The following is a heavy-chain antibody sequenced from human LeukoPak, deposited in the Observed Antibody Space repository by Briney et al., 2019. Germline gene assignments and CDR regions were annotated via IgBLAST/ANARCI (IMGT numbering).Heavy chain of an antibody. CDR2: IHPKSGGT. CDR3: ARRGSGINPGYFDL. V-gene: IGHV1-2*02. J-gene: IGHJ4*02. Sequence: ASVKVSCKASGYTFTSYFMRWVRQAPGQGPEWMGWIHPKSGGTNYALKLQGRVTMTRDTSIGTAYMELRSLRSDDAAVYYCARRGSGINPGYFDLWGQGTLLTVSS. CDR1: GYTFTSYF. D-gene: IGHD3-10*01.